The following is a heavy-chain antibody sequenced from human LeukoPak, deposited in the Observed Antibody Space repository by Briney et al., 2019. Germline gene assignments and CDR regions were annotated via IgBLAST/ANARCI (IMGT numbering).Heavy chain of an antibody. Sequence: GGSLRLSCAASGFTFSDYYMSWIRQAPGKGLEWVSAISGSGGSTYYADSVKGRFTISRDNSKNTLYLQMNSLRAEDTAVYYCAKVGYRSGWGGWGQGTLVTVSS. J-gene: IGHJ4*02. CDR2: ISGSGGST. CDR1: GFTFSDYY. V-gene: IGHV3-23*01. CDR3: AKVGYRSGWGG. D-gene: IGHD6-19*01.